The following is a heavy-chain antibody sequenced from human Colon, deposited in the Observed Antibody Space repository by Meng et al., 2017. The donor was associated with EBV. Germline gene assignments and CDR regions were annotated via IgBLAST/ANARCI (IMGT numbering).Heavy chain of an antibody. CDR2: IYYSGST. CDR3: ARVSSGWDYFDY. J-gene: IGHJ4*02. D-gene: IGHD6-19*01. V-gene: IGHV4-31*03. Sequence: QVRVADLGPGLVKPSQTLSLTCTVSGGSVSSGGYYWTWIRQHPGKGLEWFGHIYYSGSTFYNPSLKRRVIISIDTSKNQFSLNLRSVTAADTAVYYCARVSSGWDYFDYWGQGTLVTVSS. CDR1: GGSVSSGGYY.